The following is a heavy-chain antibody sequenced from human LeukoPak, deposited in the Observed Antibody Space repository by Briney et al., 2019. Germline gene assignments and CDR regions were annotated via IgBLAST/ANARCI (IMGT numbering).Heavy chain of an antibody. CDR1: GFTFSSFG. D-gene: IGHD5-18*01. Sequence: GGTLRLSCAASGFTFSSFGMHWVRQAPGKGLGWVAFLRYDGSNKYYADSVKGRFTISRDNSKNALYLQMNSLRAEDTAVYYCAKAPGYGAKFDAFDIWGQGTMVTVSS. CDR3: AKAPGYGAKFDAFDI. CDR2: LRYDGSNK. V-gene: IGHV3-30*02. J-gene: IGHJ3*02.